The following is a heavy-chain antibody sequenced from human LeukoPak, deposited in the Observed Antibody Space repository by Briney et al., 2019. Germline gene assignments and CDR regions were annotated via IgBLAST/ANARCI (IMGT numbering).Heavy chain of an antibody. CDR1: GYNFAHYH. J-gene: IGHJ4*02. CDR3: ARDPDPGPDL. CDR2: LNPNTGDT. Sequence: GASVKVSCKASGYNFAHYHTHWVRQAPGQGLEWMGSLNPNTGDTLLPQKFQGRVTMTRDTSITIGYMELSSLTFDDTGVYYCARDPDPGPDLWGQGTLVTVAS. V-gene: IGHV1-2*02.